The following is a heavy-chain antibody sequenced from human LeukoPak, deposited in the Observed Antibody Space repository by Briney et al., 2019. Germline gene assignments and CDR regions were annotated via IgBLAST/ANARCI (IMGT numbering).Heavy chain of an antibody. J-gene: IGHJ4*02. Sequence: SQTHSLTCTVSGRSINSGRYSLSWIRQHPRNGLQWIGYSCYSGSTYYNPSLKGRVSISVDTSKNQFSLNLSSVTAADTAVYCCARAGYYGSGSGGDYWGQGTLVTVSS. V-gene: IGHV4-31*03. CDR2: SCYSGST. CDR3: ARAGYYGSGSGGDY. CDR1: GRSINSGRYS. D-gene: IGHD3-10*01.